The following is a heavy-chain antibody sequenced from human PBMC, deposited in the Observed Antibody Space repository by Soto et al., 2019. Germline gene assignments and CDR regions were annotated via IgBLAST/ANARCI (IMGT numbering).Heavy chain of an antibody. CDR3: ARVNEYYYDNRDYPNWFDP. Sequence: QPWGSLRLSCAASGLTVSTSQMNWVRQAPGKGLEWVSVICSGGSTYYAVSVKGRFTISRDNSKNTLYLQMNSLRAEDTAVYYCARVNEYYYDNRDYPNWFDPWGQGTLVTVSS. CDR2: ICSGGST. J-gene: IGHJ5*02. D-gene: IGHD3-22*01. CDR1: GLTVSTSQ. V-gene: IGHV3-53*01.